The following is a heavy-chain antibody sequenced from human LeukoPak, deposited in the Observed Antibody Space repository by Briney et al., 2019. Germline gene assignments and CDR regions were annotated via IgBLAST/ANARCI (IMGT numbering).Heavy chain of an antibody. CDR3: ARRSGHFDY. CDR2: IYYTGGT. V-gene: IGHV4-59*08. Sequence: SETLSLTCTVSGGSISGHYWSWIRQPPEKGLEWIGYIYYTGGTNYNPSLKSRVTISVDTSKNQFSLRLSSVTAAGTAVYYCARRSGHFDYWGQGTLVTVSS. D-gene: IGHD1-14*01. CDR1: GGSISGHY. J-gene: IGHJ4*02.